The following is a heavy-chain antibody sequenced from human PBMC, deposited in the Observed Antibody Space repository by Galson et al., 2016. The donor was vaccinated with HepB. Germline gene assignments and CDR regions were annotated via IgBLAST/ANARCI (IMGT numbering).Heavy chain of an antibody. CDR1: GYTFGNF. CDR3: ARARTISGDLIILDS. V-gene: IGHV1-46*01. Sequence: SVKVSCKASGYTFGNFFHWVRQAPGQGLEWMGIINPSTGDTNYAQKFQDRVTMTRDRSTRTVYMELSSLRSEDTALYYCARARTISGDLIILDSWGQGTLVIVSS. D-gene: IGHD3-3*01. J-gene: IGHJ4*02. CDR2: INPSTGDT.